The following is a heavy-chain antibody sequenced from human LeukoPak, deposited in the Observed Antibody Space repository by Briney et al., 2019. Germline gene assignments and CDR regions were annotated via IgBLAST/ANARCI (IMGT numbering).Heavy chain of an antibody. Sequence: GGSLRLSCAASGFTFSSYSMNWVRQAPGKGLEWVSSISSSSSYIYYADSVKGRFTISRDNAKNSLYLQMNSLRAEDTAVYYCARGRRYSSSSGGLDYWGQGTLVTVSS. D-gene: IGHD6-6*01. CDR2: ISSSSSYI. CDR3: ARGRRYSSSSGGLDY. V-gene: IGHV3-21*01. CDR1: GFTFSSYS. J-gene: IGHJ4*02.